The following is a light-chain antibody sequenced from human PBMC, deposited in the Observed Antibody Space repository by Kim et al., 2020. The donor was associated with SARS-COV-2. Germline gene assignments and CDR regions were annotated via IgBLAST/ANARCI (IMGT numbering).Light chain of an antibody. Sequence: QLVLTQPPSASASLGASVTLTCTLSSGYRNCKVDWYQQRPGKGPRFVMRVGTGGIVGSKGDGIPDRFSVLGSGLNRYLAIKNIQEEDESDYHCGADHGSGSNFVSVVFGGGTQLTVL. CDR1: SGYRNCK. V-gene: IGLV9-49*01. CDR2: VGTGGIVG. CDR3: GADHGSGSNFVSVV. J-gene: IGLJ2*01.